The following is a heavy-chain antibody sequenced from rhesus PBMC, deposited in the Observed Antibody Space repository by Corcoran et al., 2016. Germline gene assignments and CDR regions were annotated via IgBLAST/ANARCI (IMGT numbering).Heavy chain of an antibody. CDR3: ARSVDTHFDY. J-gene: IGHJ4*01. CDR1: GGSISGYYL. V-gene: IGHV4-122*01. D-gene: IGHD5-12*01. Sequence: QVQLQESGPGVVKPSETLSLTCAVSGGSISGYYLWSWIRQPQGKGLEWIGYVYGGSGRTSDNPALKVRSIISRDTSKNQFSLNLSSVTAADTAVYYCARSVDTHFDYWVQGVLVTVSS. CDR2: VYGGSGRT.